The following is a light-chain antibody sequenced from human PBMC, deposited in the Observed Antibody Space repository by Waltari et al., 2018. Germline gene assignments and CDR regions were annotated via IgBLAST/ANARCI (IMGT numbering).Light chain of an antibody. CDR2: GVS. J-gene: IGKJ2*01. Sequence: DIVMTQSPATLSASPGERASLSCRASQNVFGDLAWYQMKIGRAPRLLIFGVSTRATGVPARFSGSGSGTEFTLTISSLQSEDSAVYYCQQYTSWPRTFGQGTKLEI. V-gene: IGKV3-15*01. CDR3: QQYTSWPRT. CDR1: QNVFGD.